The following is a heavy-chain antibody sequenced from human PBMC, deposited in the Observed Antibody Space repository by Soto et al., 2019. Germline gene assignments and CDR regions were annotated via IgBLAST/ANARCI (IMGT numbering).Heavy chain of an antibody. D-gene: IGHD2-2*01. Sequence: QVQLQESGPGLVKPSETLSLTCTVSGDSISSFYWTWIRQPPGKGLEWVGYIFSSGSTNYNPSLKSRVTISMDTSQNHFSLKLTSVTAADTAVYYCARVGYCSSAPCWPIGYFEYWGQGTLVTVSS. V-gene: IGHV4-59*01. CDR1: GDSISSFY. J-gene: IGHJ4*02. CDR2: IFSSGST. CDR3: ARVGYCSSAPCWPIGYFEY.